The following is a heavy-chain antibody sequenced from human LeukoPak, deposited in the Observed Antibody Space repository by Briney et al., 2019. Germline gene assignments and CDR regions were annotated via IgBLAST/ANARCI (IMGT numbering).Heavy chain of an antibody. Sequence: GALRLSCAASGFIFSHYGMNWVRQAPGKGLEWVSGITSRSTTYYADSVKGRFTISGDNSKNMVWLQINSPTAEDTATYYCAKDGNWARFEDWGQGTLVTVSS. V-gene: IGHV3-23*01. CDR2: ITSRSTT. CDR1: GFIFSHYG. D-gene: IGHD7-27*01. J-gene: IGHJ4*02. CDR3: AKDGNWARFED.